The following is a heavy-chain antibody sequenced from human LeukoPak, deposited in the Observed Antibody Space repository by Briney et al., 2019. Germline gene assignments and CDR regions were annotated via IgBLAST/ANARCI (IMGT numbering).Heavy chain of an antibody. J-gene: IGHJ4*02. V-gene: IGHV3-74*01. CDR1: GFTFSSFW. CDR2: INSDGSTT. Sequence: GSLRLSCAASGFTFSSFWMHWVRQAPGKGLVWVSRINSDGSTTTYADSVKGRFTISRDNAKNTLYLQMNTLRAEDTAVYYCARGGVDFWGQGTLVTVSS. CDR3: ARGGVDF.